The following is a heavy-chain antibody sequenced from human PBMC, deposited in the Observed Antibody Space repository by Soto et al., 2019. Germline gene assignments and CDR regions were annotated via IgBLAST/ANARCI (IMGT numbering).Heavy chain of an antibody. J-gene: IGHJ4*02. CDR3: ARMAAARTNIVY. Sequence: QVQLQESGPGLVKPSGTLSLTCAVSGGSISSSNWWSWVRQPPGKGLAWIGEIYHSGSTNYNPSRKSRVTITADESKNQFAPKLRAVTAADTAVYSGARMAAARTNIVYWGQGTLGTVS. CDR1: GGSISSSNW. CDR2: IYHSGST. D-gene: IGHD6-13*01. V-gene: IGHV4-4*02.